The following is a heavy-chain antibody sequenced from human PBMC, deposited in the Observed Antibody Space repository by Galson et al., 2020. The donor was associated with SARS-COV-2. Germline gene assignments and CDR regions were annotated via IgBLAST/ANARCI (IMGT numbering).Heavy chain of an antibody. J-gene: IGHJ3*02. D-gene: IGHD1-26*01. V-gene: IGHV4-30-4*08. CDR3: ARVFRSGSYYGHDAFDI. CDR1: GGSISSGDYY. CDR2: IYYSGST. Sequence: SETPLTCTVSGGSISSGDYYWSWIRQPPGKGLEWIGYIYYSGSTYYNPSLKSRVTISVDTSKNQFSLKLSSVTAADTAVYYCARVFRSGSYYGHDAFDIWGQGTMVTVSS.